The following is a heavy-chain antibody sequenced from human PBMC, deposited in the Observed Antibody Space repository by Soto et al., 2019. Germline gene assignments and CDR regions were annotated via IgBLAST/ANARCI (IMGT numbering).Heavy chain of an antibody. J-gene: IGHJ5*02. D-gene: IGHD2-15*01. V-gene: IGHV6-1*01. CDR1: GDSVSSNSAA. CDR3: ARTVPGYCIGRSCSNWFDP. CDR2: TYYRSKWYN. Sequence: PAQTLSLTCAISGDSVSSNSAALNWIRQSPSRGLEWLGRTYYRSKWYNDYAVSVKSRITINPDTSKNQFSLQLNSVTPEDTAVYYCARTVPGYCIGRSCSNWFDPWGQGTLVTVSS.